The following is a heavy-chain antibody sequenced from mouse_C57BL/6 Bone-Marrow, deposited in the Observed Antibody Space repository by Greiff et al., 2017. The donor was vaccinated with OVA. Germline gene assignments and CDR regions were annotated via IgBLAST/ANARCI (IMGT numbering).Heavy chain of an antibody. Sequence: DVMLVESGGGLVQPGGSLSLSCAASGFTFTDYYMSWVRQPPGKALEWLGFIRNKANGYTTEYSASVKGRFTISREKSQSILYLKMNALSAEDSATYDCARYALWYYGSSDYFDYWGQGTTLTVSS. CDR2: IRNKANGYTT. CDR1: GFTFTDYY. J-gene: IGHJ2*01. D-gene: IGHD1-1*01. CDR3: ARYALWYYGSSDYFDY. V-gene: IGHV7-3*01.